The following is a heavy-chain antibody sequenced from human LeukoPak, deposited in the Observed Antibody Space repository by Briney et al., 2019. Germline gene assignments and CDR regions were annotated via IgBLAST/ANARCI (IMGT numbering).Heavy chain of an antibody. CDR3: ARVEKLGRQQLVLTFDY. J-gene: IGHJ4*02. Sequence: ASVKVSCKASGYTFTSYGISWVRQAPGQGLEWMGWISAYNGNTNYAQKLQGRVTMTTDTSTSTAYMELRSLRSDDTAVYYCARVEKLGRQQLVLTFDYWGQGTLVTVSS. V-gene: IGHV1-18*01. D-gene: IGHD6-13*01. CDR1: GYTFTSYG. CDR2: ISAYNGNT.